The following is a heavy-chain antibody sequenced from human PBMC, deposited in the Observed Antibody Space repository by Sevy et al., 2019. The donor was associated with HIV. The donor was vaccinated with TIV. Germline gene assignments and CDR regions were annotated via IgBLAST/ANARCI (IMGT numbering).Heavy chain of an antibody. CDR3: TTDKGCNDYWGGMDV. CDR2: IKSETDGGTT. D-gene: IGHD4-17*01. Sequence: GGSLRLSCAASGFTFTNAWMSWVRQAPGKGLEWVGRIKSETDGGTTDYTAPVKGRFTISRDDSKNTLYLQMNSLKTVDTAVYYCTTDKGCNDYWGGMDVWGQGTTVTVSS. CDR1: GFTFTNAW. J-gene: IGHJ6*02. V-gene: IGHV3-15*01.